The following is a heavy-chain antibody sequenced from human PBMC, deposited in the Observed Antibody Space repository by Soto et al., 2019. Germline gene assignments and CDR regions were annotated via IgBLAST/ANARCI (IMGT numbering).Heavy chain of an antibody. J-gene: IGHJ5*02. CDR1: GASIRGFY. D-gene: IGHD1-26*01. V-gene: IGHV4-4*07. CDR3: VRDGTKTLRDWFDP. CDR2: IYATGTT. Sequence: SETLSLTCTVSGASIRGFYWSWIPKSAGKGLKWIGRIYATGTTDYNPSLKSRVRKSVDTAKKQFSLKLRSVTAADTAVYYCVRDGTKTLRDWFDPWGQGISVTVSS.